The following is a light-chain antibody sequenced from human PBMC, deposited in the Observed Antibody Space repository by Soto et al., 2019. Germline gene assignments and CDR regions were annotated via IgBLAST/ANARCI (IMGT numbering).Light chain of an antibody. Sequence: QSVLTQPPSVSGGPGQRVTISCTGGSSNIGSGYDVHWYQQLPGTAPKLLIYGNTNRPSGVPDRFSASTSATSASLAITGLQAEDEGDYYCQSYDNRLSGYVFGTGTKVTVL. J-gene: IGLJ1*01. CDR2: GNT. V-gene: IGLV1-40*01. CDR1: SSNIGSGYD. CDR3: QSYDNRLSGYV.